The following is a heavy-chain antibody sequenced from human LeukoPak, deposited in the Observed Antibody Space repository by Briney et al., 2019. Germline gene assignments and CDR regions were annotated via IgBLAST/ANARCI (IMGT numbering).Heavy chain of an antibody. CDR3: ATYSSSSDAFDI. V-gene: IGHV1-24*01. Sequence: ASVKVSCKVSGYTVTELSMHWVRQAPGKGLEWMGGFDPEDGETIYAQKFQGRVTMTEDTSTDTAYMELSSLRSEDTAVYYCATYSSSSDAFDIWGQGTMVTVSS. CDR1: GYTVTELS. CDR2: FDPEDGET. D-gene: IGHD6-6*01. J-gene: IGHJ3*02.